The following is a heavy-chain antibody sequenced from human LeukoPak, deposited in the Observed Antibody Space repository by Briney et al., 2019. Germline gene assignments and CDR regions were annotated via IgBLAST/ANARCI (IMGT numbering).Heavy chain of an antibody. V-gene: IGHV6-1*01. CDR3: ARGYVYRFDS. CDR2: TYYRSKWRN. J-gene: IGHJ4*02. Sequence: SQTLSLTCAISADSVSSNSATWNWIRQSPSRGLEWLGRTYYRSKWRNDYAVSVKGRITVNPDTSKNQFSLHLNSVTPEDTALYYCARGYVYRFDSRGQGILVTVSS. CDR1: ADSVSSNSAT. D-gene: IGHD3-16*01.